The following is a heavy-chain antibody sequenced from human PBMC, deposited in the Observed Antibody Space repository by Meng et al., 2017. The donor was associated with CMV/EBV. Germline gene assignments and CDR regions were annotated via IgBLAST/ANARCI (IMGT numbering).Heavy chain of an antibody. CDR3: AKGRRVATPGGFDY. J-gene: IGHJ4*02. V-gene: IGHV3-9*01. Sequence: GGSLRLSCAASGFTFDDYAMHWVRQAPGKGLEWVSGISWNSGSIGYADSVKGRFTISRDNATNSLYLQMNSLRAEDTALYYCAKGRRVATPGGFDYWGPGTLVTVSS. CDR1: GFTFDDYA. CDR2: ISWNSGSI. D-gene: IGHD5-12*01.